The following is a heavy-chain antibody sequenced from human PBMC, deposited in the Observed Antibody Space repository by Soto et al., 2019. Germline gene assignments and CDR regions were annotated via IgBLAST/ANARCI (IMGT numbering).Heavy chain of an antibody. CDR3: ARDLLTTVTTVRSNWFDP. Sequence: PSETLSLTCAVYGGSFSGYYWSWIRQPPGKGLEWIGEINHSGSTNYNPSLKSRVTISVDTSKNQFSLKLSSVTAADTAVYYCARDLLTTVTTVRSNWFDPWGQGTLVTVSS. J-gene: IGHJ5*02. CDR2: INHSGST. D-gene: IGHD4-17*01. CDR1: GGSFSGYY. V-gene: IGHV4-34*01.